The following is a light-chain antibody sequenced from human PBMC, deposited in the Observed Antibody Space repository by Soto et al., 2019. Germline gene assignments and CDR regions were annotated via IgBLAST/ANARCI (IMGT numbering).Light chain of an antibody. CDR2: YKSDSDK. J-gene: IGLJ3*02. CDR1: SGINVGTYR. CDR3: MIWHSSASV. V-gene: IGLV5-45*03. Sequence: QLVLTQPSSLSASPGASASLTCTLRSGINVGTYRIYWYQQKPGSPPQYLLRYKSDSDKQQGSGVPSRFSGSKDASASAGILLISGLQSEDEADYYCMIWHSSASVFGGGTKLTVL.